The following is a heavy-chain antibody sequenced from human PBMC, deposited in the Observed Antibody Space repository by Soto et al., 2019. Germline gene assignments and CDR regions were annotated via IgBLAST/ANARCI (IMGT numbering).Heavy chain of an antibody. CDR2: IYWDDDK. CDR1: GFSLSTSGVG. J-gene: IGHJ5*02. Sequence: QITLKESGPTLVKPTQTLTLTCTFSGFSLSTSGVGVGWIRQPPGKALEWLALIYWDDDKRYSPSLKSRLTITKDTSKNQVVLTMTNMDPVDTATYYCAPLRVSDFWSGYGFDPWGQGTLVTVSS. D-gene: IGHD3-3*01. V-gene: IGHV2-5*02. CDR3: APLRVSDFWSGYGFDP.